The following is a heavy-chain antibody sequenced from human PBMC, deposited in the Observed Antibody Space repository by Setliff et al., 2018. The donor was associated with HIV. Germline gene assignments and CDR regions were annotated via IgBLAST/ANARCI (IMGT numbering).Heavy chain of an antibody. CDR1: GYTFTSYA. V-gene: IGHV1-3*01. CDR3: ALIRLGAVAGFDY. D-gene: IGHD6-19*01. CDR2: INAGNGNT. Sequence: ASVKVSCKASGYTFTSYAIHWVRQAPGQRLEWMGWINAGNGNTKYSQKFQGRVTFTGDTSASTAYMELSSLRSQGTAVYYCALIRLGAVAGFDYWGQGTLVTVSS. J-gene: IGHJ4*02.